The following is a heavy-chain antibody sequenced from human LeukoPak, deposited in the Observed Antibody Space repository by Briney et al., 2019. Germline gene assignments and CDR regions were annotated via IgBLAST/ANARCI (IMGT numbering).Heavy chain of an antibody. Sequence: ASVKVSCKASGGTFSSYAISWVRQPPGQGLEWMGRIIPIFGTVNYAQKFQGRVTMTTDEYTSTAYMELSSLGSEDTAVYYCARVSTEVDTAMAVFDYWGQGTLVTVSS. J-gene: IGHJ4*02. CDR2: IIPIFGTV. CDR1: GGTFSSYA. CDR3: ARVSTEVDTAMAVFDY. V-gene: IGHV1-69*05. D-gene: IGHD5-18*01.